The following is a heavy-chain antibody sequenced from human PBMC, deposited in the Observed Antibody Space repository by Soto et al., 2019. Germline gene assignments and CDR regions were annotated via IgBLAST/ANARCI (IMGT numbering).Heavy chain of an antibody. V-gene: IGHV1-18*01. CDR2: ISPYNGHT. CDR3: ARDLTIVPATHPRLENYGMDV. D-gene: IGHD2-2*01. CDR1: GYSFTSYG. Sequence: ASVKVSCKASGYSFTSYGISWVRRAPGQGLEWMGWISPYNGHTQFVERFQGRVTMTTDTSTKTAYMELRNLRSDDTAHYYCARDLTIVPATHPRLENYGMDVWGQGTTVTVSS. J-gene: IGHJ6*02.